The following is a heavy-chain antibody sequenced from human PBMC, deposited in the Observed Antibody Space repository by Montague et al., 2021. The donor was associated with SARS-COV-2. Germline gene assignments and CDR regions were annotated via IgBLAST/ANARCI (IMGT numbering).Heavy chain of an antibody. D-gene: IGHD6-13*01. Sequence: CAISGDSVSSNRAAWNWIRQSPSRGLEWLGRTYYRSKWYNDYALSVKSRITINPDTSKNQFSLQLNSVTPEDTAVYYCARSVGASSSSWPLPPHFDYWGQGTRVTVSS. CDR1: GDSVSSNRAA. V-gene: IGHV6-1*01. J-gene: IGHJ4*02. CDR2: TYYRSKWYN. CDR3: ARSVGASSSSWPLPPHFDY.